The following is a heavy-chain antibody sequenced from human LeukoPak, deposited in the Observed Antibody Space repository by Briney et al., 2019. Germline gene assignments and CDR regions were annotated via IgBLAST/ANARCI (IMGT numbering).Heavy chain of an antibody. CDR2: IYTSGST. D-gene: IGHD5-18*01. V-gene: IGHV3-53*01. Sequence: GGSLRLSCAASGFTVSSNYMSWVRQAPGKGLEWVSVIYTSGSTYYTDSVKGRFTISRDNSKNTLYLQMNSLRPEDTAMYYCARDLAAMAPGGCWGQGTLVTVSS. CDR1: GFTVSSNY. J-gene: IGHJ4*02. CDR3: ARDLAAMAPGGC.